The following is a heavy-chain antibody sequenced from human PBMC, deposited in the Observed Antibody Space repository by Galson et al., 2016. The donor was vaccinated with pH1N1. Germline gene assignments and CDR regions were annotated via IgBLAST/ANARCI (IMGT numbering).Heavy chain of an antibody. CDR2: ILYDGTNE. D-gene: IGHD5-12*01. CDR1: GFSFSSYA. J-gene: IGHJ4*02. CDR3: ARDSEYSAHDLFY. Sequence: SLRLSCAASGFSFSSYAMHWVRQAPGRGLEWVAVILYDGTNEYYADSVTGRFTISRDNSKSMLYLQMNNLRPEDTAVYYCARDSEYSAHDLFYRGQGTLVSVAS. V-gene: IGHV3-30-3*01.